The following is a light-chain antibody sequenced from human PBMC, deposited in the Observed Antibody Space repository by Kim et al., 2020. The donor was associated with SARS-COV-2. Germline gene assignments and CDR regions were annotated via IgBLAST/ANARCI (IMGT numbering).Light chain of an antibody. CDR1: NSDVGGYNY. V-gene: IGLV2-14*04. J-gene: IGLJ3*02. CDR2: DVY. Sequence: GQSITISCTGTNSDVGGYNYVSWYQQYPGKAPKLMIYDVYKWPSGISNRFSGSKSGNTASLTISGLQAEDEADYYCSSYTTSSTSVFGGGTQLTVL. CDR3: SSYTTSSTSV.